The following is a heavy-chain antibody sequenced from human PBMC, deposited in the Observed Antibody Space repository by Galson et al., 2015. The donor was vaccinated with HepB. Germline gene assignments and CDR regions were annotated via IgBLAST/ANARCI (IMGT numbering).Heavy chain of an antibody. CDR3: ARDKSGRYYYDSSGVGWFDP. J-gene: IGHJ5*02. V-gene: IGHV1-3*01. CDR1: GYTFTSYA. Sequence: SVKVSCKASGYTFTSYAMHWVRQAPGQRLEWMGWINAGNGNTKYSQKFQGRVTITRDTSASTAYMELSSLRPEDTAVYYCARDKSGRYYYDSSGVGWFDPWGQGTLVTVSS. D-gene: IGHD3-22*01. CDR2: INAGNGNT.